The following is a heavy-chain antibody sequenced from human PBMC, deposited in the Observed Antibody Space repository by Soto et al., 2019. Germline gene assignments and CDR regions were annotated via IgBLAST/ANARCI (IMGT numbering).Heavy chain of an antibody. Sequence: ASETLSLTCTVSGGSISSYYWSWIRQPPGKGLEWIGYIYYSGSTNYNPSLKSRVTISVDTSKNQFSLKLSSVTAADTAVYYCARGDPLLWFGEKVYYGMDVWGQGTTVTVSS. D-gene: IGHD3-10*01. J-gene: IGHJ6*02. V-gene: IGHV4-59*01. CDR2: IYYSGST. CDR3: ARGDPLLWFGEKVYYGMDV. CDR1: GGSISSYY.